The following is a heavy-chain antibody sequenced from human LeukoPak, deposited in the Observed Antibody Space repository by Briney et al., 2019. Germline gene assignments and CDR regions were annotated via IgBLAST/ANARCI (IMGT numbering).Heavy chain of an antibody. J-gene: IGHJ4*02. CDR1: GGSISSGGYS. Sequence: PSETLSLTCAVSGGSISSGGYSWSWIRQPPGKGLEWIGYIYHSGSTYYNPSLKSRVTISVDRSKNQFSLKLSSVTAADTAVYYCARGEVVAAPYFDYWGQGTLVTVSS. CDR2: IYHSGST. V-gene: IGHV4-30-2*01. CDR3: ARGEVVAAPYFDY. D-gene: IGHD2-15*01.